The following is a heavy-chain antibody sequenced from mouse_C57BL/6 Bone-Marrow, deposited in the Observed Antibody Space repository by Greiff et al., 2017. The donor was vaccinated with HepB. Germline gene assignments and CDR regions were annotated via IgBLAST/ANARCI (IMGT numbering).Heavy chain of an antibody. CDR3: ARRGDYSYAMDY. CDR1: GFTFSSYG. CDR2: ISSGGSYT. J-gene: IGHJ4*01. Sequence: EVKLMESGGDLVKPGGSLKLSCAASGFTFSSYGMSWVRQTPDKRLEWVATISSGGSYTYYPDSVKGRFTISRDNAKNTLYLQMSSLKSEDTAMYYCARRGDYSYAMDYWGQGTSVTVSS. V-gene: IGHV5-6*02. D-gene: IGHD1-1*01.